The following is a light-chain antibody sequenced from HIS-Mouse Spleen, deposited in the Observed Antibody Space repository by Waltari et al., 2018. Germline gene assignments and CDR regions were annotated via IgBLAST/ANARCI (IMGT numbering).Light chain of an antibody. V-gene: IGLV2-14*03. CDR1: SSDVGGYTH. CDR3: SSYTSSSTYV. CDR2: DVS. Sequence: QSALTQPASVSGSPGQSITISCTGTSSDVGGYTHFSRNQHHPGKAPKLMIYDVSNRPSGVSNRFSGSKSGNTASLTISGLQAEDEADYYCSSYTSSSTYVFGTGTKVTVL. J-gene: IGLJ1*01.